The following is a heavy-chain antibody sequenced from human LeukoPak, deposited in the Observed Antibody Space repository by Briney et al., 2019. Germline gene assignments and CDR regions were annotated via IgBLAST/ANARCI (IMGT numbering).Heavy chain of an antibody. J-gene: IGHJ5*02. CDR1: GYTFTGYY. D-gene: IGHD6-6*01. V-gene: IGHV1-2*02. CDR3: AREPLALRSIAARPGYWFDP. CDR2: INPNSGGT. Sequence: SVKVSCKASGYTFTGYYMHWVRQAPGQGLELMGWINPNSGGTNYAQKFQGRVTMTRDTSISTAYMELSRLRSDDTAVYYCAREPLALRSIAARPGYWFDPWGQGTLVTVSS.